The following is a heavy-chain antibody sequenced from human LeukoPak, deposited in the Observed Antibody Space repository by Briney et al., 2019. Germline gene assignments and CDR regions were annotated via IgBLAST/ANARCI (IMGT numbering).Heavy chain of an antibody. CDR3: ALWPYSSSWYDPEARDDY. J-gene: IGHJ4*02. D-gene: IGHD6-13*01. Sequence: SETLSLTCTVSGGSISSYYWSWIRQPPGKGLEWIGYIYYSGSTNYNPSLKSRVTISVDTSKNQFSLKLSSVTAEDTAVYYCALWPYSSSWYDPEARDDYWGQGTLVTVSS. CDR2: IYYSGST. CDR1: GGSISSYY. V-gene: IGHV4-59*01.